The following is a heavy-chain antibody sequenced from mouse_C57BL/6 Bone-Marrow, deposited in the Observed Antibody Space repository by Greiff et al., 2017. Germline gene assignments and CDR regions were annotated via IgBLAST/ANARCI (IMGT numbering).Heavy chain of an antibody. CDR1: GYTFPSSA. D-gene: IGHD2-5*01. V-gene: IGHV1-85*01. Sequence: QVQLKQSGPELLKPAASVKLSCKASGYTFPSSATNWVKQRPGQGLEGIGWFYPRDGSPKYNEKFKGKATLTVDTSSSTAYMELHSLSSEDSAVYFCARLSNYAFAYWGQGTLGTVSA. J-gene: IGHJ3*01. CDR2: FYPRDGSP. CDR3: ARLSNYAFAY.